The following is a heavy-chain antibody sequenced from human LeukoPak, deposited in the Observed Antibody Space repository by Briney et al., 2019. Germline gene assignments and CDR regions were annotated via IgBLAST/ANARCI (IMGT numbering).Heavy chain of an antibody. V-gene: IGHV1-2*06. CDR1: GYTFTGYY. J-gene: IGHJ3*02. CDR2: INPNSGGP. D-gene: IGHD3-22*01. CDR3: ASPPVHYYDSSGYYDAFDI. Sequence: ASEKVSCKASGYTFTGYYMHWVRQAPGQGLEWMGRINPNSGGPNYAQKFQGRVTMTRDTSISTAYMELSRLRSDDTAVYYCASPPVHYYDSSGYYDAFDIWGQGTMVTVSS.